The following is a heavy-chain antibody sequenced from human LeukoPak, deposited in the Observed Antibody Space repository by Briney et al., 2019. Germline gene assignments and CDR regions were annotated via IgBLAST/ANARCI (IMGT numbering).Heavy chain of an antibody. CDR3: ARGGYCSGGSCYSRRMVDY. V-gene: IGHV4-59*01. D-gene: IGHD2-15*01. Sequence: SETLSLTCTVSVGSISSYYWSWIRKPPGKGLEWIGYIYYSGSTNYNPSLKSRVTISVDTSKSQFSLKLSSVTAADTAVYYCARGGYCSGGSCYSRRMVDYWGQGTLVTVSS. J-gene: IGHJ4*02. CDR1: VGSISSYY. CDR2: IYYSGST.